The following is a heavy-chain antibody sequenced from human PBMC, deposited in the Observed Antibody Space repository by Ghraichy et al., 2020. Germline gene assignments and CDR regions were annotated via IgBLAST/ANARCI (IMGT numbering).Heavy chain of an antibody. CDR1: GGSISSGGYY. Sequence: SETLSLTCTVSGGSISSGGYYWSWIRQHPGKGLEWIGYIYYSGSTYYNPSLKSRVTISVDTSKNQFSLKLSSVTAADTAVYYCAREKYYYDSSGIDYWGQGTLVTVSS. CDR2: IYYSGST. CDR3: AREKYYYDSSGIDY. V-gene: IGHV4-31*03. D-gene: IGHD3-22*01. J-gene: IGHJ4*02.